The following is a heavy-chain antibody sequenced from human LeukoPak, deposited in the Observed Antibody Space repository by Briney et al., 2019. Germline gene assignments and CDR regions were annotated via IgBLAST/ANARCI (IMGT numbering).Heavy chain of an antibody. J-gene: IGHJ4*02. CDR3: ARLWSNTMTFDY. CDR2: IYYSGST. CDR1: GGSISSSSYY. V-gene: IGHV4-39*01. Sequence: ASETLSLTCTVSGGSISSSSYYWGWIRQPPGKGLEWIGSIYYSGSTYYNPSLKSRVTISVDTSKNQFSLKLSSVTAADTAVYYCARLWSNTMTFDYWGQGTLVTVSS. D-gene: IGHD3-22*01.